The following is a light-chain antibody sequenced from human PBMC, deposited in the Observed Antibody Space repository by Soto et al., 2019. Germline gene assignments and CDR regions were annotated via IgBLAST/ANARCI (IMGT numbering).Light chain of an antibody. V-gene: IGLV1-40*01. CDR1: SSNIGAGCD. Sequence: QSVLTQPPSVSGAPGQRVTISCTGSSSNIGAGCDVHWYQQLPGTAPKLLIYGNSKRPSGPPDLSSATKAATSASLAITGHQADDAADYYCQSYDSSQSVVFGGGTKLTVL. CDR3: QSYDSSQSVV. CDR2: GNS. J-gene: IGLJ2*01.